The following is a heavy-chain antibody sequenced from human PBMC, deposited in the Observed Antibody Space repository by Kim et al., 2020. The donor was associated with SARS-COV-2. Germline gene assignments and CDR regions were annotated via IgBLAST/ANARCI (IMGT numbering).Heavy chain of an antibody. CDR2: INTNTGNP. D-gene: IGHD3-3*01. J-gene: IGHJ5*02. V-gene: IGHV7-4-1*02. CDR1: GYTFTSYA. CDR3: ARGGFNDFWSGYINWFDP. Sequence: ASVKVSCKASGYTFTSYAMNWVRQAPGQGLEWMGWINTNTGNPTYAQGFTGRFVFSLDTSVSTAYLQISSLKAEDTAVYYCARGGFNDFWSGYINWFDPWGQGTLVTVSS.